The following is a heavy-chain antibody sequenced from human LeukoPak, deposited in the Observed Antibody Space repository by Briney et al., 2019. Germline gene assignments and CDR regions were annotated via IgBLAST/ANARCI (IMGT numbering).Heavy chain of an antibody. V-gene: IGHV1-8*03. J-gene: IGHJ4*02. CDR3: ASVYSGYQIFDY. D-gene: IGHD5-12*01. CDR1: GYTFTSYD. Sequence: ASVKVSCKASGYTFTSYDINWVRQATGQGLEWMGWMNPNSGNTGYAQKFQGRVTITADKSTSTAYMELSSLRSEDTAVYYCASVYSGYQIFDYWGQGTLVTVSS. CDR2: MNPNSGNT.